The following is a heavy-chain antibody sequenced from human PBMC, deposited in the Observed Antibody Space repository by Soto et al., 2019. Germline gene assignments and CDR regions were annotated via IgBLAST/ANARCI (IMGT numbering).Heavy chain of an antibody. D-gene: IGHD3-22*01. J-gene: IGHJ4*02. V-gene: IGHV4-30-2*01. CDR2: IYHSEST. CDR3: ARASNYYDSSGYQYYFDY. Sequence: SETLSLTCAVSGGSISSGGYSWSWIRQPPGKGLEWIGYIYHSESTYYNPSLKSRVTISVDMSKNQFSLKLSSVTAADTAVYYCARASNYYDSSGYQYYFDYWDQGTLVTVSS. CDR1: GGSISSGGYS.